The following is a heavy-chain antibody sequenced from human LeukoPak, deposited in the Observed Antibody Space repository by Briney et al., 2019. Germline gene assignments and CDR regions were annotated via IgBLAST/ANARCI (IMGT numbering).Heavy chain of an antibody. CDR1: GGSISSSSYY. J-gene: IGHJ4*02. CDR2: IYYSGST. Sequence: SETLSLTCTVSGGSISSSSYYWGWIRQPPGRGLEWIGSIYYSGSTYYNPSLKSRVTISVDTSKNQFSLRLSSVTAADTAVYYCARLKRAGGWSYFDYWGQGTLVTVSS. CDR3: ARLKRAGGWSYFDY. D-gene: IGHD6-19*01. V-gene: IGHV4-39*07.